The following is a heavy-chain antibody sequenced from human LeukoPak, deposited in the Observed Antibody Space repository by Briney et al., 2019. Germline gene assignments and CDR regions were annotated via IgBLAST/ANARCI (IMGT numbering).Heavy chain of an antibody. CDR3: AKVPPVVVVAATPRGY. CDR1: GFTFSSYG. CDR2: IRYDGSNK. J-gene: IGHJ4*02. V-gene: IGHV3-30*02. Sequence: GGSLRLSCAASGFTFSSYGMHWVRQAPGKGLEWVAFIRYDGSNKYYADSVKGRFTISRDNSKNTLYLQMNSLRAEDTAVYYCAKVPPVVVVAATPRGYWGQGTPVTVSS. D-gene: IGHD2-15*01.